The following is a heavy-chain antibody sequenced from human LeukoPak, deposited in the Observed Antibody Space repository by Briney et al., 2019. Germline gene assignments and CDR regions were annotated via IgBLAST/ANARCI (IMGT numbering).Heavy chain of an antibody. Sequence: SETLSLTCAVYGGSFSGYYWSWIRQPPGKGLEWIGEINHSGSTNYNPSLKSRVTISVDTSKNQFSLKLSSVTAADTAVYYCARGLYNYDRSALDYWGQGTLVTVSS. CDR3: ARGLYNYDRSALDY. CDR1: GGSFSGYY. V-gene: IGHV4-34*01. J-gene: IGHJ4*02. CDR2: INHSGST. D-gene: IGHD3-22*01.